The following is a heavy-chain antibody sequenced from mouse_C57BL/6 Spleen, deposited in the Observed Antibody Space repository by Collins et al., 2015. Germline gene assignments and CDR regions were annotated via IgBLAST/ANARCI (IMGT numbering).Heavy chain of an antibody. CDR3: AREGLYYGRTCGAMDY. CDR1: GYSFTDYY. V-gene: IGHV1-76*01. CDR2: IYPGSGNT. D-gene: IGHD1-1*01. J-gene: IGHJ4*01. Sequence: QVQLKQSGAELVRPGASVKLSCKASGYSFTDYYIKWVKQRPRQGPESISRIYPGSGNTYYNEKFKGKATLTAEKASSTAYMQLSSLTSEDSAVYFCAREGLYYGRTCGAMDYWGKEPQSPSPQ.